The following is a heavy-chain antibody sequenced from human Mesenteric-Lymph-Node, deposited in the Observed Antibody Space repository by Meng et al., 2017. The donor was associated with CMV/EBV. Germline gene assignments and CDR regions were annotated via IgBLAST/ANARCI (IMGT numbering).Heavy chain of an antibody. V-gene: IGHV4-59*01. CDR1: GGSISSYY. D-gene: IGHD6-6*01. J-gene: IGHJ5*02. CDR2: IYYSGST. CDR3: ARALWEQLPFGP. Sequence: LTCTVSGGSISSYYWSWIRQPPGKGLEWIGYIYYSGSTNYNPSLKSRVTISVDTSKNQFSLKLSSVTAADTAVYYCARALWEQLPFGPWGQGTLVTVSS.